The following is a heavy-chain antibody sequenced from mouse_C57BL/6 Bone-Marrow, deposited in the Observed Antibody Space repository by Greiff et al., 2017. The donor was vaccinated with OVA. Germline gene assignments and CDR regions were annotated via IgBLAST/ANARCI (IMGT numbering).Heavy chain of an antibody. D-gene: IGHD1-1*01. CDR3: ARDLYYYGSSYFAY. CDR1: GFTFSSYA. CDR2: ISDGGSYT. J-gene: IGHJ3*01. Sequence: EVMLVESGGGLVKPGGSLKLSCAASGFTFSSYAMSWVRQTPEKRLEWVATISDGGSYTYYPDNVKGRFTISRDNAKNNLYLQMSHLKSEDTAMYYCARDLYYYGSSYFAYWGQGTLVTVSA. V-gene: IGHV5-4*01.